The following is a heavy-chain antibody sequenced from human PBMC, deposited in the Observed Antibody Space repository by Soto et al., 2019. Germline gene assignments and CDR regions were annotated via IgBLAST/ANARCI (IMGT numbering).Heavy chain of an antibody. J-gene: IGHJ6*02. Sequence: PGGSLRLSCAASGFTFSSYGMHWVRQAPGKGLEWVAVIWYDGSNKYYADSVKGRFTISRDNSKNTLYLQMNSLRAEDTAVYYCARGERDSYGPSEDYYYYGMDVWGQGTTVTVSS. V-gene: IGHV3-33*01. D-gene: IGHD5-18*01. CDR2: IWYDGSNK. CDR3: ARGERDSYGPSEDYYYYGMDV. CDR1: GFTFSSYG.